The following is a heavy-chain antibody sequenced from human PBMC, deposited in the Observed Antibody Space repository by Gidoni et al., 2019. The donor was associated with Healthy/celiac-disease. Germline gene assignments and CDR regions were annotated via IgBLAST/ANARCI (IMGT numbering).Heavy chain of an antibody. CDR3: ARGKTAFNI. V-gene: IGHV1-3*01. CDR1: GYTFTSYT. J-gene: IGHJ3*02. CDR2: INAGNGNT. Sequence: QVQLVQSGAEVKKPGASVKVSCKAYGYTFTSYTIHWVSQAPGQRLKWMGCINAGNGNTKYSQKFQGRVTITSDTSASIAYMDLSSLTSEDTAVYYCARGKTAFNIWGQGTMVTVSS.